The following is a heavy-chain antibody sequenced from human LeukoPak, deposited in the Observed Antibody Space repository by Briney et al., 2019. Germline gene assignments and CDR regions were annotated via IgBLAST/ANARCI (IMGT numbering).Heavy chain of an antibody. CDR1: GGSISSYY. D-gene: IGHD3-22*01. CDR3: ARARLDSRGRFDY. CDR2: IYYGGST. Sequence: SETLSLTCTVSGGSISSYYWSWIREPPGKGLEWIGYIYYGGSTDYNPSLKSRVTISKDTSKTQFSLRLSSVTAADTAVYYCARARLDSRGRFDYWGQGTLVTVSS. V-gene: IGHV4-59*01. J-gene: IGHJ4*02.